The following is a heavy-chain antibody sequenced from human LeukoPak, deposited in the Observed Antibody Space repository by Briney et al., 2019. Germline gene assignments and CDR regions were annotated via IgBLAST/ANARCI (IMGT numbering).Heavy chain of an antibody. J-gene: IGHJ4*02. V-gene: IGHV4-39*01. CDR2: IYYSGST. D-gene: IGHD2-15*01. CDR1: GGSISSSSYY. Sequence: SETLSLTCTVSGGSISSSSYYWGWIRQPPGKGLEWIGSIYYSGSTYYNPSLESRVTISVDTSKNQFSLKLSSVTAADTAVYYCARRRYCDYWGQGTLVTVSS. CDR3: ARRRYCDY.